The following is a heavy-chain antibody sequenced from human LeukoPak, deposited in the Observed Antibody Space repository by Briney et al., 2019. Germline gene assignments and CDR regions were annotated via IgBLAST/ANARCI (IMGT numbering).Heavy chain of an antibody. Sequence: GGSLRLSCAASGFTFSSYAMSWVRQAPGKGLEWVSTISGSGSNTYYADSVKGRFTISRDNFQNTLSLHMSSLRAEDTALYYCAKEGLEAYYDSSAYLLDWGQGTLVTVSS. CDR3: AKEGLEAYYDSSAYLLD. V-gene: IGHV3-23*01. D-gene: IGHD3-22*01. J-gene: IGHJ4*02. CDR2: ISGSGSNT. CDR1: GFTFSSYA.